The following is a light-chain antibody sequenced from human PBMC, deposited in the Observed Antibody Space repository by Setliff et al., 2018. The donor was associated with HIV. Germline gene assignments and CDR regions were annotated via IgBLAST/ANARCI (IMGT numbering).Light chain of an antibody. CDR3: SSYTNSVPRV. V-gene: IGLV2-14*01. Sequence: QSALTQPASVSGSPGQSITISCTGTSSDVGGHNYVSRYQHHPGKAPKVMIYEVSNRPSGVSNRFSGSKSGNTATLTISGLQAEDEADYYCSSYTNSVPRVFGTGTKVTVL. CDR2: EVS. CDR1: SSDVGGHNY. J-gene: IGLJ1*01.